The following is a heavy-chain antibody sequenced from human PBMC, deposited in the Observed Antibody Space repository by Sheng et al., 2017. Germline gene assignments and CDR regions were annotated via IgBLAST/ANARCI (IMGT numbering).Heavy chain of an antibody. Sequence: EVQLVESGGGLVQPGGTRETLLCSRWESPLVSYGMSWVRQAPGKGLEWVSAISGSGGSTYDADAVKGRFTISRDNSKNTLYLQMNSLRAEDTAVYYCAKGGSYWYFDLWGRGTLVTVSS. CDR3: AKGGSYWYFDL. D-gene: IGHD2-15*01. CDR1: ESPLVSYG. CDR2: ISGSGGST. J-gene: IGHJ2*01. V-gene: IGHV3-23*04.